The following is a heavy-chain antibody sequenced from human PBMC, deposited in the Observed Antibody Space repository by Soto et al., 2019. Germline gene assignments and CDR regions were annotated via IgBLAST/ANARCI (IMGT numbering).Heavy chain of an antibody. D-gene: IGHD3-10*01. CDR1: GFTFSSYG. CDR2: IWYDGSNK. V-gene: IGHV3-33*01. J-gene: IGHJ3*02. CDR3: AREVGILWFGESNDAFDI. Sequence: QVQLVESGGGVVQPGRSLRLSCAASGFTFSSYGMHWVRQAPGKGLEWVAVIWYDGSNKYYADSVKGRFTISRDNSKNTLYLQMNSLRGEDTAVYYCAREVGILWFGESNDAFDIWGQGTMVTVSS.